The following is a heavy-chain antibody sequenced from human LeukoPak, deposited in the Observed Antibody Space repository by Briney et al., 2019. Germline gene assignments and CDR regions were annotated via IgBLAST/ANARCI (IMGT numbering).Heavy chain of an antibody. J-gene: IGHJ4*02. Sequence: SETLSLTCAVYGGSFSGYYWSWIRQPPGKGLEWIGEINHSGSTNYNPSLKSRVTISVDTSKNQFSLKLSSVTAADTAVRYCASGRRGGAPSSWYLAEGYWRQGTLVTVSS. V-gene: IGHV4-34*01. D-gene: IGHD6-13*01. CDR1: GGSFSGYY. CDR3: ASGRRGGAPSSWYLAEGY. CDR2: INHSGST.